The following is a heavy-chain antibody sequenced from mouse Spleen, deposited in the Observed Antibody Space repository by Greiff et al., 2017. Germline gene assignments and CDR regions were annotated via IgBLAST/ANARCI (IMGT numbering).Heavy chain of an antibody. CDR1: GYAFSSSW. D-gene: IGHD1-1*01. V-gene: IGHV1-82*01. CDR2: IYPGDGDT. J-gene: IGHJ3*01. Sequence: QVQLQQSGPELVKPGASVKISCKASGYAFSSSWMNWVKQRPGKGLEWIGRIYPGDGDTNYNGKFKGKATLTADKSSSTAYMQLSSLTSEDSAVYFCARSNYYGSWAWFAYWGQGTLVTVSA. CDR3: ARSNYYGSWAWFAY.